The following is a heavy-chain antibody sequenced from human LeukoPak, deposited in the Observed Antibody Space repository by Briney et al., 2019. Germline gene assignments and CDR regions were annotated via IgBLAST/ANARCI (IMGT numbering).Heavy chain of an antibody. V-gene: IGHV3-7*01. Sequence: SGGSLRLSCAASGFTFNSDWMTWVRQAPGKGLEWVANIKQDGSEKYYVDSVKGRFTISRDNAKNSLYLQMNSLRAEDTAVYYCARAMTDWGQGTMVTVSS. CDR3: ARAMTD. J-gene: IGHJ3*01. D-gene: IGHD2-21*02. CDR2: IKQDGSEK. CDR1: GFTFNSDW.